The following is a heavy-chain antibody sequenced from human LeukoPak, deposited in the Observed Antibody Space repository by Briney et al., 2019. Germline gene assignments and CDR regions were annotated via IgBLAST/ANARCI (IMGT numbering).Heavy chain of an antibody. CDR1: GYTFTGYY. CDR2: INPNSGGT. Sequence: ASVKVSCKASGYTFTGYYMHWVRQAPGQGLEWMGWINPNSGGTNYAQKFQGRVTMTRDTSISTAYMELSRLRSDDTAVYYCAKDEDTVTRYYFDYWGQGTLVTVSS. D-gene: IGHD4-17*01. J-gene: IGHJ4*02. CDR3: AKDEDTVTRYYFDY. V-gene: IGHV1-2*02.